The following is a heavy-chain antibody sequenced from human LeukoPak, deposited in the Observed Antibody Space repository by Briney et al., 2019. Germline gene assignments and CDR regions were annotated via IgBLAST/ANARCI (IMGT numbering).Heavy chain of an antibody. V-gene: IGHV5-51*01. D-gene: IGHD1-1*01. J-gene: IGHJ2*01. CDR3: ARQERDRWTHGFGYFDL. CDR1: GYSFTSYW. CDR2: IYPGDSDT. Sequence: GESLKISCKGSGYSFTSYWIGWVRQMPGKGLEWMGIIYPGDSDTRYSPSFQGQVTISADKSISTAYLQWSSLKASDTAMYYCARQERDRWTHGFGYFDLWGRGTLVTVSS.